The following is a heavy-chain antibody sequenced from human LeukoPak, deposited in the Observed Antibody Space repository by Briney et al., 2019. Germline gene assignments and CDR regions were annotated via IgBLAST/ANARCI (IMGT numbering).Heavy chain of an antibody. CDR1: GGSISSSSYY. Sequence: KPSETLSLTCTVSGGSISSSSYYWGWIRQPPGKGLEWIGSIYYSGSTYYNPSLKSRVTMSVDTSKNQFSLKLSSVTAADTAVYYCARDSSGWYRDGRAFDIWGQGTMVTVSS. CDR2: IYYSGST. CDR3: ARDSSGWYRDGRAFDI. V-gene: IGHV4-39*07. J-gene: IGHJ3*02. D-gene: IGHD6-19*01.